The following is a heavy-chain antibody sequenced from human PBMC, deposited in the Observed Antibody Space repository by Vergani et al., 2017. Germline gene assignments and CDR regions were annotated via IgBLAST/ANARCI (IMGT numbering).Heavy chain of an antibody. V-gene: IGHV4-39*01. CDR3: ARGVDLYDSSGYSEIDY. J-gene: IGHJ4*02. D-gene: IGHD3-22*01. CDR2: IYYSGST. Sequence: QLQLQESGPGLVKPSETLSLTCTVSGGSISSSSYYWGWIRQPPGKGLEWIGSIYYSGSTYYNPSLKSRVTISVDTSKNQFSLKLSSVTAADTAVYYCARGVDLYDSSGYSEIDYWGQGTLVTVSS. CDR1: GGSISSSSYY.